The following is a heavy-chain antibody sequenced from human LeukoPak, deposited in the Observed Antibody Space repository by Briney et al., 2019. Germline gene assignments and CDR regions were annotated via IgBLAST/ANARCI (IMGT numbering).Heavy chain of an antibody. V-gene: IGHV3-7*05. CDR2: IKQDGSGK. Sequence: GGSLILSCEVSGFTFSNYWMIWVRQAPGKGLEWVANIKQDGSGKNYVDSVKGRVTISRDNAKNSLYLQMNSLRDEDTAVYYCARVGKPYGMDVWGQGTTVTVSS. J-gene: IGHJ6*02. CDR3: ARVGKPYGMDV. CDR1: GFTFSNYW. D-gene: IGHD4-23*01.